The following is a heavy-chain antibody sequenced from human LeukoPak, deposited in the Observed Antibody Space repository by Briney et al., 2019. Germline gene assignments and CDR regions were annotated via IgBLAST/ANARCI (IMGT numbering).Heavy chain of an antibody. CDR1: GFTFTSSA. D-gene: IGHD6-19*01. CDR3: AAGKVGGWYSLYFEY. Sequence: GASVKFSCKASGFTFTSSAVQCVRQARGQRLEWIGWIVVGSGNTNYAQKFQERVTITRDMSTSTAYMELSSLRSEDTAVYYCAAGKVGGWYSLYFEYWGQGTLVTVSS. V-gene: IGHV1-58*01. CDR2: IVVGSGNT. J-gene: IGHJ4*02.